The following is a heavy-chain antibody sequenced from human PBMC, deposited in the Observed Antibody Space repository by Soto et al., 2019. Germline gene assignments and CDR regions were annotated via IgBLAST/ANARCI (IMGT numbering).Heavy chain of an antibody. CDR3: AKTLYYYDTSGYQ. D-gene: IGHD3-22*01. J-gene: IGHJ4*02. V-gene: IGHV3-23*01. Sequence: GGSLSLSCAASGFPFSSYAMTWVRQAPGKGLEWVSTISGSGVSTYYADSVKGRFTISRDNSKNTLYLQMNSLRAEDTAVYYCAKTLYYYDTSGYQWGQGTLVTVSS. CDR2: ISGSGVST. CDR1: GFPFSSYA.